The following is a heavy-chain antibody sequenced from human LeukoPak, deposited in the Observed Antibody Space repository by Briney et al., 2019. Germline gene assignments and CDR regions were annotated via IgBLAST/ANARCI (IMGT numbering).Heavy chain of an antibody. V-gene: IGHV4-34*01. CDR2: INHSGSA. CDR1: GGSFSRYY. Sequence: SETLSLTCAVYGGSFSRYYWTWIRQPPGKGLEWIGEINHSGSANYNPSLKSRVTISVDASKSQFSLRLSSVTAADTAVYYCARDQGTIILGYFDYWGQGTLVTVSS. D-gene: IGHD3-22*01. J-gene: IGHJ4*02. CDR3: ARDQGTIILGYFDY.